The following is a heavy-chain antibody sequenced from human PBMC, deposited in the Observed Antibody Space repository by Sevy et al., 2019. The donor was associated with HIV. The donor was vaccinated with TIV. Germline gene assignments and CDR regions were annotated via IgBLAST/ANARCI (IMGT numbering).Heavy chain of an antibody. J-gene: IGHJ4*02. CDR1: GFTFSSYG. CDR3: ARALYIRSAVPA. CDR2: ISYDGSNK. D-gene: IGHD6-6*01. V-gene: IGHV3-30*03. Sequence: GGSLRLSCAASGFTFSSYGMHWVRQAPGKGLEWVAVISYDGSNKYYADSVKGRFTISRDNSKNTLYLQMNSLRAEDTAVYYCARALYIRSAVPAWGQGTLVTVSS.